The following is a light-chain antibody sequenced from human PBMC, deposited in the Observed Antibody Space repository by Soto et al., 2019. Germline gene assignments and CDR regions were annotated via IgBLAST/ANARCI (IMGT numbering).Light chain of an antibody. CDR3: RSYTTSTTWV. CDR1: NSDVGGYNY. CDR2: EVS. V-gene: IGLV2-14*01. J-gene: IGLJ3*02. Sequence: QSALTQPASVSGSPGQSIAISCTGTNSDVGGYNYVSWYQHHPGKAPKLMIYEVSNRPSGVSNRFSGSKSGNTASLTISGLQAEDEADYYCRSYTTSTTWVFGGGTQLTVL.